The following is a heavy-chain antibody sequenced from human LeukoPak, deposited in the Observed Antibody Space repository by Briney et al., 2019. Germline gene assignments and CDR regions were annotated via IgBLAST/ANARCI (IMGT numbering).Heavy chain of an antibody. CDR3: AKDRDDYGDYAFDY. CDR1: GFTFSNYA. CDR2: ISRSGDGT. V-gene: IGHV3-23*01. J-gene: IGHJ4*02. D-gene: IGHD4-17*01. Sequence: GGSLRLSCAASGFTFSNYAMSWVRQAPGEGLEWVSGISRSGDGTYYADSVKGRFTISRDNSKNTLYLQMNGLRAEDTAVYYCAKDRDDYGDYAFDYWGQGTLVTVSS.